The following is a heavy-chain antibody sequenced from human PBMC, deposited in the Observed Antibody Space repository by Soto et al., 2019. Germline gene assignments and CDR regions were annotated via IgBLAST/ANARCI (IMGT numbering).Heavy chain of an antibody. V-gene: IGHV3-23*01. CDR2: ISGSGGST. Sequence: EVQLLESGGGLVQPGGSLRLSCAASGFTFSSYARSWVRQAPGKGLEWVSAISGSGGSTYYADSVKGRFTISRDNSKNTLYLQMNSLRAEDTAVYYCAKDSLYSGYRGPFDYWGQGTLVTVSS. CDR3: AKDSLYSGYRGPFDY. J-gene: IGHJ4*02. D-gene: IGHD5-12*01. CDR1: GFTFSSYA.